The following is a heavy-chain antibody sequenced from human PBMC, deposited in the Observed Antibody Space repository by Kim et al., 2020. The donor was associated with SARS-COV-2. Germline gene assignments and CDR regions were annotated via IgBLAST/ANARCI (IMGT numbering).Heavy chain of an antibody. D-gene: IGHD2-8*01. V-gene: IGHV4-61*01. CDR1: GAPVISNTYY. J-gene: IGHJ5*02. CDR3: ARFSILDYFFGWFDP. CDR2: IFHTGST. Sequence: SETLSLTCTVSGAPVISNTYYWSWIRQPPGGGLEWIGYIFHTGSTTYSPSLQSRVSMSVDTSINQFSLKLTSVTVADTAMYYCARFSILDYFFGWFDPWGQGTLVTVFS.